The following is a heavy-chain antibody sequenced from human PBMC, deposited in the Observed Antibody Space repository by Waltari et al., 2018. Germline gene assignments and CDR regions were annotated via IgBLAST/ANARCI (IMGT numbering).Heavy chain of an antibody. CDR2: INWNTGTI. J-gene: IGHJ4*02. D-gene: IGHD5-18*01. Sequence: VHLVESGGGLVRPGWSLRLSCAASGSIFAADGMAWVRQAPGKGLEWVAGINWNTGTIHYADSVKGRFTISRDNAENSLYLQMNSLTTEDTAVYYCTKDMDGATAMAPRLDFWGQGTLVTVSS. V-gene: IGHV3-9*01. CDR1: GSIFAADG. CDR3: TKDMDGATAMAPRLDF.